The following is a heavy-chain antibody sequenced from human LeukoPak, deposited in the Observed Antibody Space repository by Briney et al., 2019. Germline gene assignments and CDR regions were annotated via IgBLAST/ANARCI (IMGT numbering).Heavy chain of an antibody. CDR3: ARDRPKSDIVVVTANWFDP. D-gene: IGHD2-21*02. CDR1: GGSISSSSYY. V-gene: IGHV4-39*07. CDR2: IYYSGST. Sequence: PSETLSLTCTVSGGSISSSSYYWGWIRQPPGKGLEWIGSIYYSGSTYYNPSLKSRVTISVDTSKNQFSLKLSSVTAADTAVYYCARDRPKSDIVVVTANWFDPWGQGTLVTVSS. J-gene: IGHJ5*02.